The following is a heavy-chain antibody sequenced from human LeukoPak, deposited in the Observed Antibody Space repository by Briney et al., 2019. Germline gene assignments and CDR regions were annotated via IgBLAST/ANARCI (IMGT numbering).Heavy chain of an antibody. J-gene: IGHJ4*02. CDR2: INSDGSTT. CDR1: GFTFGSYW. V-gene: IGHV3-74*01. Sequence: GGSLRLSCAASGFTFGSYWMHWVSQPPGKWLVWVSRINSDGSTTSYADSVKGRFTISRDNAKNTLYLQMNSLRAEDTAVYYCARAMVPLFEDWGQGTLVTVSS. CDR3: ARAMVPLFED. D-gene: IGHD4/OR15-4a*01.